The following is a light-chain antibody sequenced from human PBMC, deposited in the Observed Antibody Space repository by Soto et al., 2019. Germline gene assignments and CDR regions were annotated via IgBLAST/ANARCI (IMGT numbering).Light chain of an antibody. J-gene: IGKJ5*01. CDR2: ASS. CDR1: HIISNY. CDR3: QQTYSTPIT. Sequence: DIQMTQSPSSLSASVGDRVTITCRASHIISNYLNWYQQKPGIAPKLLISASSSLQSGVPLRFSGSGSGTDFTLTISSLQPEDFATYYCQQTYSTPITFGQGTRLEIK. V-gene: IGKV1-39*01.